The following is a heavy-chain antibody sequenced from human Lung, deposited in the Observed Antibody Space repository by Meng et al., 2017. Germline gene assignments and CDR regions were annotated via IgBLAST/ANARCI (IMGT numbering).Heavy chain of an antibody. J-gene: IGHJ4*02. V-gene: IGHV4-39*07. CDR1: AGSISSSSYD. CDR2: ISDGGNT. CDR3: ARVKYSSSWYLDF. D-gene: IGHD6-13*01. Sequence: QAQPQRSGHGRVKPSGTLSLPGPVSAGSISSSSYDWGWIRQPPGKGLEWIGSISDGGNTYYTPSLQSRVSISVDTSKNQFSLKLRSVTAADTAVYYCARVKYSSSWYLDFWGQGALVTVSS.